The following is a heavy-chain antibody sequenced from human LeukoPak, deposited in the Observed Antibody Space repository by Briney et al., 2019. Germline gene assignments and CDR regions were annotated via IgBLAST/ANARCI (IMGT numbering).Heavy chain of an antibody. Sequence: GGSLRLSCAASGFAFSTYWMHWVRQAPGKGLVWVSLVRSDGTTTFYADSVKGRFTISRDNAKNTLSLQMNSLRAEDTAVYYCARDRSITFGGVIAHWGQGTLVTVSS. CDR3: ARDRSITFGGVIAH. CDR1: GFAFSTYW. V-gene: IGHV3-74*01. J-gene: IGHJ4*02. CDR2: VRSDGTTT. D-gene: IGHD3-16*02.